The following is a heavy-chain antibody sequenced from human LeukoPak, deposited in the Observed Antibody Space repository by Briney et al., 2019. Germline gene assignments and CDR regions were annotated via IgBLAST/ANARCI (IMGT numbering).Heavy chain of an antibody. CDR2: INHSGST. Sequence: SETLSLTCAVYGGSFSGYYWSWIRQPPGKGLEWIGEINHSGSTNYNPSLKSRVTISVDTSKNQFSLKLSSVTAADTAVYYCARRGFVVVVAATPVNWRRFDPWGQGTLVTVSS. J-gene: IGHJ5*02. V-gene: IGHV4-34*01. CDR1: GGSFSGYY. CDR3: ARRGFVVVVAATPVNWRRFDP. D-gene: IGHD2-15*01.